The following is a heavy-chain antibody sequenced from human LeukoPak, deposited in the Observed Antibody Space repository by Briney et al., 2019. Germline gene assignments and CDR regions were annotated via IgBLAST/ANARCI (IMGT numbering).Heavy chain of an antibody. D-gene: IGHD2-15*01. J-gene: IGHJ5*02. Sequence: TSETLSLTCTVSGGSIRTNNYYWGWIRQPPGKGLEWLGRISYSGSTYNNPSLKSRVTISVDTSKNQFSLKLSSVTAADTAVYYCARGRRDIVVVVAAPDWFDPWGQGTLVTVSS. V-gene: IGHV4-39*01. CDR1: GGSIRTNNYY. CDR2: ISYSGST. CDR3: ARGRRDIVVVVAAPDWFDP.